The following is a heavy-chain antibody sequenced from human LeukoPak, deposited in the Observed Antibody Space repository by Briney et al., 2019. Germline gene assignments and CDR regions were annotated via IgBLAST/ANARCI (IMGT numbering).Heavy chain of an antibody. CDR2: IYYSGST. J-gene: IGHJ4*02. CDR1: GGSISSSSYY. Sequence: SETLSLTCTVSGGSISSSSYYWGWIRQPPGKGLEWIGSIYYSGSTYYNPSLKSRVTISVDTSKNQFSLKLSSVTAADTAVYYCARDSASQGGVTPGPFDYWGQGTLVTVSS. CDR3: ARDSASQGGVTPGPFDY. V-gene: IGHV4-39*07. D-gene: IGHD3-16*01.